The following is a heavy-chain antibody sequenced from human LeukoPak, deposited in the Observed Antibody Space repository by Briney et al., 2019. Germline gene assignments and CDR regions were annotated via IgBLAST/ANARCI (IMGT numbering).Heavy chain of an antibody. V-gene: IGHV3-66*02. CDR2: IYSGGST. Sequence: GGSLRLSCAASGFTVSSNYMSWVRQAPGKGLEWVSVIYSGGSTYYADSVKGRFTISRDNSKNTLYLQMNSLRAEDTAVYYCARGYASPVRPFSIWRQGTMVTVSS. CDR1: GFTVSSNY. CDR3: ARGYASPVRPFSI. D-gene: IGHD5-18*01. J-gene: IGHJ3*02.